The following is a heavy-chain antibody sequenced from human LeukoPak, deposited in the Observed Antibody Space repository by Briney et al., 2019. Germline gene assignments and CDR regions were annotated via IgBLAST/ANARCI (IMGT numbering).Heavy chain of an antibody. Sequence: SGPTLVNPTQTLTLTCTFSGFSLSTRGVAVGWIRQPPGKALEWLTIIFWDGDKRDSPSLKSRLTITKDTSKNQVVLTMTNVDPVDTATYYCVHSQTYDTSCSGGRCYHFDYWGQGTLVTVSS. CDR3: VHSQTYDTSCSGGRCYHFDY. CDR1: GFSLSTRGVA. J-gene: IGHJ4*02. D-gene: IGHD2-15*01. CDR2: IFWDGDK. V-gene: IGHV2-5*02.